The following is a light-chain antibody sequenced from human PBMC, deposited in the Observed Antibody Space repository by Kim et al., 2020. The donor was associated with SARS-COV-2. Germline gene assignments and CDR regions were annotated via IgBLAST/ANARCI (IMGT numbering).Light chain of an antibody. J-gene: IGLJ2*01. CDR3: NSRDSNDDVL. CDR1: SLRTYY. V-gene: IGLV3-19*01. Sequence: VALGQTVRITCQGDSLRTYYTPWFQQKPGQAPILLFYGKNNRPSGIPDRFSGSSSGNTASLTITATQAGDEADYYCNSRDSNDDVLFGGGTRLTVL. CDR2: GKN.